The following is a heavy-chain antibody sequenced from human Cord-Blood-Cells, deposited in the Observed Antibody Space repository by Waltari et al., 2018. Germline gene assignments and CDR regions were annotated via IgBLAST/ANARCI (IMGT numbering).Heavy chain of an antibody. D-gene: IGHD5-12*01. CDR3: ARGKGGYAAGYYYYYMDV. Sequence: QVQLQQWGAGLLKPSETLSLTCAVYGGSFSGYYWSWLRQPPGKGMEWMWEINHSGSTNDSPSLKSRVTISVDTSKNQFSLKLSSVTAADTAVYYCARGKGGYAAGYYYYYMDVWGKGTTVTVSS. CDR1: GGSFSGYY. CDR2: INHSGST. J-gene: IGHJ6*03. V-gene: IGHV4-34*01.